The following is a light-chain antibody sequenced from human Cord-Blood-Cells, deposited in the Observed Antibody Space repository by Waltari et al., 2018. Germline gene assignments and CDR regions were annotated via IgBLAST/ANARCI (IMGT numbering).Light chain of an antibody. V-gene: IGLV2-11*01. CDR2: DVS. CDR3: CSYAGSYTFVV. J-gene: IGLJ2*01. Sequence: QSALTQPRSVSGSPGQSVTISCTGTSSDVGGSNYVSWYQQHPGKAPKLMIYDVSKRPSGVPDRFSGSKSGKTASLTISGLQAEDEADYYCCSYAGSYTFVVFGGGTKLTVL. CDR1: SSDVGGSNY.